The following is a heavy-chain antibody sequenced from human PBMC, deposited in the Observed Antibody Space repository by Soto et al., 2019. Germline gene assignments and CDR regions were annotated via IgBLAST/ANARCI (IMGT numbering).Heavy chain of an antibody. CDR1: GGSFSGYY. CDR3: ARSGDPLYYYYYGMDV. J-gene: IGHJ6*02. CDR2: INHSGGT. Sequence: SETLSLTCAVYGGSFSGYYWSWIRQPPGKGLEWIGEINHSGGTNYNPSLKSRVTISVDTSKNQFSLKLSSVTAADTAVYYCARSGDPLYYYYYGMDVWGQGTTVTVSS. D-gene: IGHD7-27*01. V-gene: IGHV4-34*01.